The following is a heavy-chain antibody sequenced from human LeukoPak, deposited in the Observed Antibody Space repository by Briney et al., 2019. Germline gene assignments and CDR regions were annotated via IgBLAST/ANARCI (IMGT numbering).Heavy chain of an antibody. Sequence: GGSLRLSCAASGFTFSNAWMSWVRQAPGKGLEWVGRIKSKTDGGTTDYAAPVKGRFTISRDDSKNTLYLQMNSLKTEDTAVYYCTTDIVVVTADDYWAREPWSPSPQ. CDR2: IKSKTDGGTT. J-gene: IGHJ4*02. CDR1: GFTFSNAW. V-gene: IGHV3-15*01. CDR3: TTDIVVVTADDY. D-gene: IGHD2-21*02.